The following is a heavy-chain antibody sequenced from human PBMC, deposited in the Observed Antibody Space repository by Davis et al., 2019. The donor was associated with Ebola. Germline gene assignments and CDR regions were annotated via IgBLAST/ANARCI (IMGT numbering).Heavy chain of an antibody. J-gene: IGHJ3*02. CDR2: ISGGSGAI. CDR1: RFTFSDYS. Sequence: PGGSLRLSCAASRFTFSDYSMNWVRQAPGKGLEWVSYISGGSGAIYYAASVKGRFTISRDNAKNSLFLQMNSLRDEDTAVYYCVRGGTGPAAGGGIWGQGTMVTVSS. CDR3: VRGGTGPAAGGGI. V-gene: IGHV3-48*02. D-gene: IGHD1/OR15-1a*01.